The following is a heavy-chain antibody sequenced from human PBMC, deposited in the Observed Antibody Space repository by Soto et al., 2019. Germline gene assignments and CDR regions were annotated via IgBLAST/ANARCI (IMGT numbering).Heavy chain of an antibody. CDR2: IIHSGST. Sequence: QVQLQQWGAGLLKPSETLSLTCAVYGGSFSGYYWSWIRQPPGKGLEWIGEIIHSGSTNYNPSLKGRVTISVDTSKNQFSLKLSSVTAADTAVYYCARGVGYCSSTSCYTGWFDPWGQGTLVTVSS. J-gene: IGHJ5*02. V-gene: IGHV4-34*01. CDR1: GGSFSGYY. CDR3: ARGVGYCSSTSCYTGWFDP. D-gene: IGHD2-2*02.